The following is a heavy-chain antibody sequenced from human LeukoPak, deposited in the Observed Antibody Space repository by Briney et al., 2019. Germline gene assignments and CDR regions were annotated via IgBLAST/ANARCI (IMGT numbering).Heavy chain of an antibody. CDR2: IIPIFGTA. Sequence: ASVKVSCKASGGTFISYAISWVRQAPGQGLEWMGGIIPIFGTANYAQKFRGRVTITADESTSTAYMELSSLRSEDTAVYYCASDGYNGIASAFDIWGQGTMVTVSS. CDR3: ASDGYNGIASAFDI. CDR1: GGTFISYA. V-gene: IGHV1-69*13. J-gene: IGHJ3*02. D-gene: IGHD5-24*01.